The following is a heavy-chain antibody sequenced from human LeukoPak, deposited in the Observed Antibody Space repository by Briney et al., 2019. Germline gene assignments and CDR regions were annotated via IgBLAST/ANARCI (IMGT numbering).Heavy chain of an antibody. Sequence: GSLKLSCAPSGFPFSNAWMSWVRQAPGKGLEWVGLIKSKTDGGTTDYAAPVKGRFTISRDDSKNTLYLQMNSLKAEDTAVYYCTTESVAYWGQGTLATVSS. J-gene: IGHJ4*02. D-gene: IGHD2-15*01. V-gene: IGHV3-15*01. CDR1: GFPFSNAW. CDR2: IKSKTDGGTT. CDR3: TTESVAY.